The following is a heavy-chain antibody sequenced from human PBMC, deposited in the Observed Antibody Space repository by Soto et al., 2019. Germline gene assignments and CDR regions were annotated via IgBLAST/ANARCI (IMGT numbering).Heavy chain of an antibody. V-gene: IGHV4-31*03. CDR3: AKGVGFCTGGSCYRFDP. J-gene: IGHJ5*02. D-gene: IGHD2-15*01. CDR1: GGYINSGGYY. Sequence: NPSETLSLTCTVSGGYINSGGYYWSWIRQHSGKGLEYIGFVYYTGSSYYNPSLKSRATISVDTSKNQFSLKLSSVTAADTAAYYRAKGVGFCTGGSCYRFDPWGRGMLVTVSS. CDR2: VYYTGSS.